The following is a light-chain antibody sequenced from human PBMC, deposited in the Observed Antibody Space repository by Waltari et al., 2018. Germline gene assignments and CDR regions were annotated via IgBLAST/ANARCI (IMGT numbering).Light chain of an antibody. CDR2: GAF. CDR1: QSVSSN. Sequence: EIVMTPSPPPLSVSPGETATRSCRAGQSVSSNLAWYQTKPGQPPRLLIDGAFTRATGIPARCSGSGSGTEFTLTINSLQSEDLAVYYCQQYNNWPSFGGGTKVEIK. J-gene: IGKJ4*01. V-gene: IGKV3-15*01. CDR3: QQYNNWPS.